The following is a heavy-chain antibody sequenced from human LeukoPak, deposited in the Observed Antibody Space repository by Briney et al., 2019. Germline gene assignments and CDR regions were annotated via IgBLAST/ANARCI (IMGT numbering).Heavy chain of an antibody. CDR1: GGSISSSSYY. V-gene: IGHV4-39*07. CDR3: ARGKSNRIDY. CDR2: IYYSGST. Sequence: DPSETLSLTCTVSGGSISSSSYYWGWIRQPPGKGLEWIGSIYYSGSTNYNPSLMSRVTISVDTSKNQFSLKLSSVTAADTAVYYCARGKSNRIDYWGQGTLVTVSS. J-gene: IGHJ4*01. D-gene: IGHD4-11*01.